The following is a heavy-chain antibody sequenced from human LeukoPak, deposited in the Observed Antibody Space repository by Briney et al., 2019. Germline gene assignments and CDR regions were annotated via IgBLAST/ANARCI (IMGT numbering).Heavy chain of an antibody. Sequence: ASVKVSCKASGYTFTGYYMHWVRQAPGQGLEWMGWINPNSGGTNYAQKFQGRVTMTRDTSISTAYMELSRLRSDDTAVYYCARVRCSGGSCYSDYWGQGTLVTVPS. D-gene: IGHD2-15*01. V-gene: IGHV1-2*02. J-gene: IGHJ4*02. CDR1: GYTFTGYY. CDR3: ARVRCSGGSCYSDY. CDR2: INPNSGGT.